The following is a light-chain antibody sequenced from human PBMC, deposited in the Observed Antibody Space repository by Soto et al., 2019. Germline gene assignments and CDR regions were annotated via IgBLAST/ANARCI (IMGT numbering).Light chain of an antibody. CDR2: GAS. J-gene: IGKJ1*01. Sequence: ELVMTQSPATLSVSPGERATLSCRATQSVSSRLAWYQQKPGQAPRILIYGASTRATGVPARFSGSGSGTEFTLTISSLQSEDFAVYYCHQYNDWPRPFGRGTKVAIK. V-gene: IGKV3-15*01. CDR3: HQYNDWPRP. CDR1: QSVSSR.